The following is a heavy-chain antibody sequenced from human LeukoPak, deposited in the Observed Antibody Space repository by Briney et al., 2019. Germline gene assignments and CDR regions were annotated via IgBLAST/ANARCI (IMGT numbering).Heavy chain of an antibody. J-gene: IGHJ4*02. Sequence: PSETLSLTSTVSGGSISSGDYYWSWIRQPPGKGLEWIGYIYYSGSTYYNPSLKSRVTISVDTSKNQFSLKLSSVTAADTAVYYCARGYVVYDSSGYYLNWGQGTLVTVSS. CDR2: IYYSGST. V-gene: IGHV4-30-4*01. CDR1: GGSISSGDYY. D-gene: IGHD3-22*01. CDR3: ARGYVVYDSSGYYLN.